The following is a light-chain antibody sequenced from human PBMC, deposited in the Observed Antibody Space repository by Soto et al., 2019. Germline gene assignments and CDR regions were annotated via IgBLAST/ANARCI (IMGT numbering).Light chain of an antibody. CDR2: DVT. Sequence: QSALTQPRSVSGSPGQSVTISFTGTSSDVGGHNYVSWYQQRPGKAPKLRIYDVTKRPSGVPDRFSGSKSGNTSSLTISGLEGEDGADYYFCSYGGSAPLVVGGGTKLTVL. CDR1: SSDVGGHNY. CDR3: CSYGGSAPLV. V-gene: IGLV2-11*01. J-gene: IGLJ3*02.